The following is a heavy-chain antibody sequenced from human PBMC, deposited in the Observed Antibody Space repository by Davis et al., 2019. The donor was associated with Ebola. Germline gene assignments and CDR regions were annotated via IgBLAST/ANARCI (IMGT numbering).Heavy chain of an antibody. CDR1: GFTFSSYD. V-gene: IGHV3-13*01. CDR3: ARAHFGRSSFDY. CDR2: IGTAGDT. Sequence: PGGSLRLSCAASGFTFSSYDMHWVRQATGKGLEWVSAIGTAGDTCYPGSVKGRFTISRENAKNSLYLQMNSLRAGDTAVYYCARAHFGRSSFDYWGQGTLVTVSS. D-gene: IGHD6-6*01. J-gene: IGHJ4*02.